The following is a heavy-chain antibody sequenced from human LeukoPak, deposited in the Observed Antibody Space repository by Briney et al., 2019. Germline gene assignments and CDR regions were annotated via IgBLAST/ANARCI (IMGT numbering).Heavy chain of an antibody. J-gene: IGHJ4*02. CDR2: INHSGST. Sequence: SETLSLTCAVYGGSFSGYYWSWIRQPPGKGLEWIGEINHSGSTNYNPSLKSRVTISVDTSKNQFSLKLSSVTAADTAVYYCARHKGYYDSSGYCYFDYWGQGTLVTVSS. V-gene: IGHV4-34*01. CDR3: ARHKGYYDSSGYCYFDY. D-gene: IGHD3-22*01. CDR1: GGSFSGYY.